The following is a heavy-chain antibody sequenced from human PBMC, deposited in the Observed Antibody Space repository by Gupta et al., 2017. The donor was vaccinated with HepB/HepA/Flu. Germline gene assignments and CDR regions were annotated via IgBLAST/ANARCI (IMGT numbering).Heavy chain of an antibody. CDR3: ARQDGGNSRSYYYGMDV. CDR2: IYYSGST. J-gene: IGHJ6*02. D-gene: IGHD4-23*01. Sequence: SIYYSGSTYYNPSLKSRVTISVDTSKNQFSLKLSSVTAADTAVYYCARQDGGNSRSYYYGMDVWGQGTTVTVSS. V-gene: IGHV4-39*01.